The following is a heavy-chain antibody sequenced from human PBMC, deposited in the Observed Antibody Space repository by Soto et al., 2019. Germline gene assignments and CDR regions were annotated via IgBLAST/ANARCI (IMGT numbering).Heavy chain of an antibody. Sequence: EVQLVESGGGLVQPGWSLRLSCEASGFMFSAYWMSWVRQDPRKGLEWVATISGGASDKFYVDSVKGRVTISRDDAKKSLYLQMNSLRDEDTAVYYCVREYWHRFDHWGHRTLVTVSS. CDR3: VREYWHRFDH. CDR1: GFMFSAYW. D-gene: IGHD2-15*01. V-gene: IGHV3-7*01. CDR2: ISGGASDK. J-gene: IGHJ4*01.